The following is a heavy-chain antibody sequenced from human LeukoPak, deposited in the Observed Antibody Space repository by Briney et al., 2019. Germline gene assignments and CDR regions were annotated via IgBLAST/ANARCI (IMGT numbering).Heavy chain of an antibody. J-gene: IGHJ3*02. Sequence: GGSLRLSCAASGFTFSGYAMSWVRQAPGKGLEWVSAISGSGGSTYYADSVKGRFTISRDNSKNTLYLQMNSPRAEDTAVYYCARAKWEQLHGIWGQGTMVTVSS. CDR3: ARAKWEQLHGI. D-gene: IGHD1-26*01. V-gene: IGHV3-23*01. CDR1: GFTFSGYA. CDR2: ISGSGGST.